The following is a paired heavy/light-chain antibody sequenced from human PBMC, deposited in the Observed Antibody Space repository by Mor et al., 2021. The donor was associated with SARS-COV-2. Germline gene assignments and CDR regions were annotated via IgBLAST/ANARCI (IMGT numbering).Heavy chain of an antibody. J-gene: IGHJ6*02. D-gene: IGHD6-13*01. CDR1: GFTFSTYA. Sequence: EVQLLESGGGLVQPGGSLRLSCAASGFTFSTYAMSWVRQAPGKGLEWVSGIGGSDGNKYYGESVRGRFTISRDNSKNTLFLQMNSLRAEDTAVYYCAKDQGLAAEGAYYYYAMDVWGQGTTVTVSS. CDR3: AKDQGLAAEGAYYYYAMDV. CDR2: IGGSDGNK. V-gene: IGHV3-23*01.
Light chain of an antibody. J-gene: IGKJ4*01. V-gene: IGKV4-1*01. Sequence: DIVMTQSPDSLAVSLGERATINCKSSQSILYSTNNKNYLSWYQQKPGQPPKLLIYWASTRDSGVPDRFSGSGSGTDFTLTISSLQAEDVAVYYCQQYFTTPLSFGGGTKVEVK. CDR3: QQYFTTPLS. CDR1: QSILYSTNNKNY. CDR2: WAS.